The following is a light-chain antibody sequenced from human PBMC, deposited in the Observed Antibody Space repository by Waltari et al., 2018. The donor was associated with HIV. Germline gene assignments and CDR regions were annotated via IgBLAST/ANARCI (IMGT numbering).Light chain of an antibody. CDR2: AAS. J-gene: IGKJ4*01. CDR1: QSISTY. CDR3: QQSYSTPRT. Sequence: DIQMTQSPSSLSASVRDRLTITSRASQSISTYLNWYQQKPGKAPKLLIYAASSLQSGVPSRFSGSGSGTDFTLTISSLRPEDFATYDCQQSYSTPRTLGGGTKVEIK. V-gene: IGKV1-39*01.